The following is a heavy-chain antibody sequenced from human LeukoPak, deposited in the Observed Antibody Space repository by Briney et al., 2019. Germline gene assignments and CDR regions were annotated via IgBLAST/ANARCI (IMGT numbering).Heavy chain of an antibody. CDR2: ISSSSSYI. J-gene: IGHJ4*02. V-gene: IGHV3-21*04. Sequence: GGSLRLSCAASGFTFSSYSMNWVRQAPGKGLEWVSSISSSSSYIYYTDSVKGRFTISRDNSKNTLFLQMNSLRAEDTAVYYCVRDVVSWQLLVHWGQGTLVIVSS. D-gene: IGHD1-26*01. CDR1: GFTFSSYS. CDR3: VRDVVSWQLLVH.